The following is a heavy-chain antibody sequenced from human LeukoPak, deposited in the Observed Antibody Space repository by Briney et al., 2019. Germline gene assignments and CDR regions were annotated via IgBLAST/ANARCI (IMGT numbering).Heavy chain of an antibody. CDR3: ARDFRIVATIDGNYFDY. V-gene: IGHV3-7*01. CDR1: GFTFDDYG. Sequence: PGGSLRLSCAASGFTFDDYGMNWVRQAPGKGLEWVANIKQDGSEKYYVDSVKGRFTISRDNAKNSLYLQMNSLRAEDTAVYYCARDFRIVATIDGNYFDYWGQGTLVTVSS. CDR2: IKQDGSEK. D-gene: IGHD5-12*01. J-gene: IGHJ4*02.